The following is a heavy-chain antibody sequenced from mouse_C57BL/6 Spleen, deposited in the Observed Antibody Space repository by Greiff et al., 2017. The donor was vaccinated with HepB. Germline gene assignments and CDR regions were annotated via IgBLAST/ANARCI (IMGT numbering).Heavy chain of an antibody. D-gene: IGHD2-4*01. CDR3: ASGYYDYLWFAY. Sequence: EVKLLESGPELVKPGASVKISCKASGYSFTGYYMNWVKQSPEKSLEWIGEINPSTGGTTYNQKFKAKATLTVDKSSSTAYMQLKSLTSEDSAVYYCASGYYDYLWFAYWGQGTLVTVSA. J-gene: IGHJ3*01. CDR2: INPSTGGT. CDR1: GYSFTGYY. V-gene: IGHV1-42*01.